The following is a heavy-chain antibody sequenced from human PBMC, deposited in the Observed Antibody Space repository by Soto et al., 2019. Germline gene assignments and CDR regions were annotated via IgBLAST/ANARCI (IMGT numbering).Heavy chain of an antibody. D-gene: IGHD6-25*01. V-gene: IGHV3-74*03. CDR2: INDDGSST. CDR3: AREVIAATGTIRWFDP. Sequence: SGGSLRLSCAASGFTFSRHWMHWVRQTPGKGPVWVSRINDDGSSTKYADSVKGRFTTARDNAKNTVFLQMSSLRAEDTAVYYCAREVIAATGTIRWFDPWGQGTLVTVSS. J-gene: IGHJ5*02. CDR1: GFTFSRHW.